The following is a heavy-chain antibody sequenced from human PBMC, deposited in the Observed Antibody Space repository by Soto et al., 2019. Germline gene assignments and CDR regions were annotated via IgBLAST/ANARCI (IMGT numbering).Heavy chain of an antibody. V-gene: IGHV5-10-1*01. CDR3: ARDGYSSSSLYYYGMDV. J-gene: IGHJ6*02. Sequence: GESLKISCKGSGYSFTSYWISWVRQMPGKGLEWMGRIDPSDSYTNYSPSFQGHVTISADKSISTAYLQWSSLKASDTAMYYCARDGYSSSSLYYYGMDVWGQGTTVTVSS. CDR1: GYSFTSYW. D-gene: IGHD6-6*01. CDR2: IDPSDSYT.